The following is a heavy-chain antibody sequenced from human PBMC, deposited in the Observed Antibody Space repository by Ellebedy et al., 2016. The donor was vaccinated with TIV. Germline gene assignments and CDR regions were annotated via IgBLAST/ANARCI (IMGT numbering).Heavy chain of an antibody. Sequence: PGGSLRLSCAASGFTFSSFSMNRVRQAPGKAPEFVSAISFSSSYIFYADSVRGRFTITRDDAKISLILQLSSLRAEDTAVYFCARDKGEQLLDHWGQGTLVTVSS. D-gene: IGHD6-13*01. J-gene: IGHJ4*02. CDR3: ARDKGEQLLDH. CDR1: GFTFSSFS. CDR2: ISFSSSYI. V-gene: IGHV3-21*01.